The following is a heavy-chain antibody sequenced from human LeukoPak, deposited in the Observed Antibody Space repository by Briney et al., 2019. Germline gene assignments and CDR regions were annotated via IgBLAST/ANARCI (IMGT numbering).Heavy chain of an antibody. D-gene: IGHD3-10*01. J-gene: IGHJ4*02. CDR3: ARRWFGSPDY. V-gene: IGHV3-11*03. Sequence: GGSLRPSCVASGFTFSDYYMSWIRQAPGKGLEWVSYITGSTYTNYADSVKGRFTISRDDAKNSLYLQMDSLRAEDTAVYYCARRWFGSPDYWGQGTLVTVSS. CDR2: ITGSTYT. CDR1: GFTFSDYY.